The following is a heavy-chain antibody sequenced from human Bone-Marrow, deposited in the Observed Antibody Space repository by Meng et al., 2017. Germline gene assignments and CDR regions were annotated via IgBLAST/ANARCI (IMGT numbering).Heavy chain of an antibody. D-gene: IGHD1-7*01. J-gene: IGHJ4*02. CDR3: GRDQGRELINH. V-gene: IGHV4-4*02. CDR1: GDSISSDIW. Sequence: QVQLQESGPGLVKPSGTLSLTCTVPGDSISSDIWWSWGRQPPGKGLEWIGEVYHRGDTNYNPSLKSRVDISVDKSKNQFYLSLFSVTAADTAVYYCGRDQGRELINHWGQGTLVTVSS. CDR2: VYHRGDT.